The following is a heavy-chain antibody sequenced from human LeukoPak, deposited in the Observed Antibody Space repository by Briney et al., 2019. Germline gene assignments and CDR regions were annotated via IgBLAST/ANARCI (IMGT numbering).Heavy chain of an antibody. V-gene: IGHV1-8*01. CDR3: ARDRSMYNWNEVDY. Sequence: ASVKVSCKASGYTFTSYDINWVRQATGQGLEWMGWMNPNSGNTGYAQKFQGRVTMTRNTSISTAYMELSSLRSDDTAVYYCARDRSMYNWNEVDYWGQGTLVTVSS. CDR2: MNPNSGNT. J-gene: IGHJ4*02. D-gene: IGHD1-1*01. CDR1: GYTFTSYD.